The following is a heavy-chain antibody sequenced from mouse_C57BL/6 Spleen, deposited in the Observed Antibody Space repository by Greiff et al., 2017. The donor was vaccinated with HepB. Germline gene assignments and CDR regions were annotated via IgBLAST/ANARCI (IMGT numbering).Heavy chain of an antibody. V-gene: IGHV5-4*01. CDR1: GFTFSSYA. Sequence: EVQGVESGGGLVKPGGSLKLSCAASGFTFSSYAMSWVRQTPEKRLEWVATISDGGSYTYYPDNVKGRFTISRDNAKNNLYLQMSHLKSEDTAMYYCAREGCYLYAMDYWGQGTSVTVSS. J-gene: IGHJ4*01. CDR3: AREGCYLYAMDY. D-gene: IGHD2-12*01. CDR2: ISDGGSYT.